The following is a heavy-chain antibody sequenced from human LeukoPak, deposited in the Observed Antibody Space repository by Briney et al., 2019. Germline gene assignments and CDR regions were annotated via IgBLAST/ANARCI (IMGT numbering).Heavy chain of an antibody. V-gene: IGHV3-30*02. D-gene: IGHD3-3*01. J-gene: IGHJ4*02. CDR1: GFTFSNYG. CDR2: IRYEGGNT. Sequence: GSLRLSCAASGFTFSNYGMHWVRQAPGKGLEWVAFIRYEGGNTYYADSVKGRFTISRDNSRNTLYLQMNSLRAEDTALYFCSGLWSGYFFLEYWGQGTPVTVSP. CDR3: SGLWSGYFFLEY.